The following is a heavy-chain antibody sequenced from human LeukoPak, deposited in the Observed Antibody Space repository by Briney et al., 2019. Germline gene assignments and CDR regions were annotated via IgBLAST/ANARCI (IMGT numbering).Heavy chain of an antibody. CDR3: ARGRGCSGGSCYFNQ. Sequence: PSQSLSLTRAVYEGSLRGYYWSGIPGPPARGLEWIGENNHSRSTNYNPSLKSRVTISVDPSKNQFSLKLSSVTAADTAVYYCARGRGCSGGSCYFNQWGQETRVTVSS. CDR1: EGSLRGYY. J-gene: IGHJ4*02. D-gene: IGHD2-15*01. V-gene: IGHV4-34*01. CDR2: NNHSRST.